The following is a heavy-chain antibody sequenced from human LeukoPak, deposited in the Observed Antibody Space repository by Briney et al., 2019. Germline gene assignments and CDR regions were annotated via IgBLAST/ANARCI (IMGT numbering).Heavy chain of an antibody. CDR1: GFTFSSYG. J-gene: IGHJ4*02. Sequence: QPGRSLRLSCAASGFTFSSYGMHWVRQAPGKGLEWVAVIWYDGSNKYYADSVKGRFTISRDNSKNTLYLQMNSLRAEDTAVYYCASGGSSTHFDYWGQGTLVTVSS. V-gene: IGHV3-33*01. CDR2: IWYDGSNK. CDR3: ASGGSSTHFDY. D-gene: IGHD1-26*01.